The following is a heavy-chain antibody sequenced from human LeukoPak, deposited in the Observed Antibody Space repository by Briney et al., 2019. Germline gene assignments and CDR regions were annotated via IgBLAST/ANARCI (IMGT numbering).Heavy chain of an antibody. J-gene: IGHJ2*01. Sequence: PGGSLRLSCAASGFTFSSYAMSWVRQAPGKGLEWVSHISGSGGSTYYADSVTGRFTISRDNSKNTLYLQMNSLRVEDTAVYYCAKDREDGWYFDLWGRGTLVTVSS. D-gene: IGHD2-15*01. CDR3: AKDREDGWYFDL. CDR2: ISGSGGST. V-gene: IGHV3-23*01. CDR1: GFTFSSYA.